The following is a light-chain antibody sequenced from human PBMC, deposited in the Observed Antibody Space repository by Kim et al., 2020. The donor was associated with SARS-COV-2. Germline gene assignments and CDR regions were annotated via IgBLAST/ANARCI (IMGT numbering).Light chain of an antibody. Sequence: PGERATLSCRASQSVSSNLAWYQQKPGQAPRLLIYGASTRATGIPARFSGSGSGTEFTLTIRSLQSEDFAVYYCQQYNNWPPGLTFGGGTKVDIK. J-gene: IGKJ4*01. CDR2: GAS. V-gene: IGKV3-15*01. CDR3: QQYNNWPPGLT. CDR1: QSVSSN.